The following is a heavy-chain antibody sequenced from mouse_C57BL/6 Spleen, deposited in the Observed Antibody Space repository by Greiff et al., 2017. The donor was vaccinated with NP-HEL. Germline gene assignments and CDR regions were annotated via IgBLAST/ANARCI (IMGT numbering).Heavy chain of an antibody. CDR2: IHPSDSDT. Sequence: QVQLQQPGAELVKPGASVKVSCKASGYTFTSYWMHWVKQRPGQGLEWIGRIHPSDSDTNYNQKFKGKATLTVDKSSSTAYMQLSSLTSEDSAVDDCARPTVVATDWDFDVWGTGTTVTVSS. V-gene: IGHV1-74*01. CDR3: ARPTVVATDWDFDV. D-gene: IGHD1-1*01. CDR1: GYTFTSYW. J-gene: IGHJ1*03.